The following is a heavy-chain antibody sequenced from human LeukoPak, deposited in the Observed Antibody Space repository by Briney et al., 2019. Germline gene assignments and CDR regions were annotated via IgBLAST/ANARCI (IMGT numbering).Heavy chain of an antibody. CDR1: GFSFSGYA. CDR2: VSDSGVNT. D-gene: IGHD3-10*01. Sequence: GGSLRLSCEASGFSFSGYAMSWVRQAPGKGLDWVSGVSDSGVNTYYANSVKGRFTISRDNAKNSLYLQMNSLRADDTAVYYCARFAAGGSYYYYMDVWGKGTTVTVSS. CDR3: ARFAAGGSYYYYMDV. V-gene: IGHV3-23*01. J-gene: IGHJ6*03.